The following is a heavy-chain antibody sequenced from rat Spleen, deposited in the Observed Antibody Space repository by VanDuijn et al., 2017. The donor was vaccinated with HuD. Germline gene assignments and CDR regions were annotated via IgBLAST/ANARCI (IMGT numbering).Heavy chain of an antibody. CDR2: ISYEDGST. CDR3: ARHGYSGPYFDY. J-gene: IGHJ2*01. V-gene: IGHV5-22*01. CDR1: GFTFSNYD. D-gene: IGHD1-1*01. Sequence: EVQLVESGGGLVQPGRSLKLSCAASGFTFSNYDMAWVRQAPTKGLEWVASISYEDGSTYYGDSVKGRFTISRDNAKSTLYLQMDSLRSEDTATYYCARHGYSGPYFDYWGQGVMVTVSS.